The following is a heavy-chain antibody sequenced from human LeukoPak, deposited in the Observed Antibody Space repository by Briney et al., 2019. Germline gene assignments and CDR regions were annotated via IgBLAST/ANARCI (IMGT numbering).Heavy chain of an antibody. CDR3: AKSTLNYYDSSGHDAFDI. J-gene: IGHJ3*02. CDR1: GFTFSSYG. Sequence: QPGGSLRLSYAASGFTFSSYGMHWVRQAPGKGLEWVAVIWYDGSNKYYADSVKGRFTISRDNSKSTLYLQMNSLRAEDTAVYYCAKSTLNYYDSSGHDAFDIWGQGTMVTVSS. CDR2: IWYDGSNK. V-gene: IGHV3-33*06. D-gene: IGHD3-22*01.